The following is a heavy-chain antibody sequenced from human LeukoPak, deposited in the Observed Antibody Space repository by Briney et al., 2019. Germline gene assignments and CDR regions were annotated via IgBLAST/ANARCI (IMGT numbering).Heavy chain of an antibody. V-gene: IGHV4-59*01. D-gene: IGHD6-6*01. CDR2: IYHSGST. J-gene: IGHJ1*01. CDR1: GGSISTYY. CDR3: ARGGAACLHFQN. Sequence: SETLSLTCTVSGGSISTYYWNWIRQPPGKGLEWIGYIYHSGSTNYNPSLQSRVTISVDTSKNQFSLNLNSVTAADAAVYYCARGGAACLHFQNWGQGTLVTVSS.